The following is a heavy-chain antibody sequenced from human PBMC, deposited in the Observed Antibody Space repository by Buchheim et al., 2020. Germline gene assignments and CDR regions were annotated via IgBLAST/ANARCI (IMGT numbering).Heavy chain of an antibody. CDR3: ARVDSGYDWNFNGMDV. CDR2: IKQAGSEK. D-gene: IGHD5-12*01. J-gene: IGHJ6*02. CDR1: GFRFDLHW. Sequence: DVQLVESGGGLVQRGGSLRLSCAGSGFRFDLHWMSWVRQAPGKALEWVANIKQAGSEKYVGDSVKGRFTISRDNGKTSVYLQMNSLRVEDTATYYCARVDSGYDWNFNGMDVWGQGTT. V-gene: IGHV3-7*01.